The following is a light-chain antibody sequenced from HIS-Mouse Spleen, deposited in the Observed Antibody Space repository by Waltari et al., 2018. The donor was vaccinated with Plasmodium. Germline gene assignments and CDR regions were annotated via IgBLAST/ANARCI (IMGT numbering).Light chain of an antibody. Sequence: SYELTQPPSVSVSPGQTARITCSGDAFPTQYAYWYQQKSGQAPVLVIYEDSNRPSGIPERFSGSSSGTMATLTISGAQVEDEADYYCYSTDSSGNHRVFGGGTKLTVL. CDR3: YSTDSSGNHRV. CDR2: EDS. J-gene: IGLJ3*02. V-gene: IGLV3-10*01. CDR1: AFPTQY.